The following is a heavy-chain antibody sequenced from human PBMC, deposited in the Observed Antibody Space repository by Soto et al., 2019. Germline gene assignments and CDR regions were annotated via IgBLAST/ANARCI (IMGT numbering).Heavy chain of an antibody. CDR3: ARGGAARPDYDYYGMDV. J-gene: IGHJ6*02. Sequence: SVKVSCKASGGAFSSYAISWVRQAPGQGLEWMGGIIPIFGTANYAQKFQGRVTITADKSTSTAYMELSSLRSEDTAVYYCARGGAARPDYDYYGMDVWGQGTTVTVSS. V-gene: IGHV1-69*06. D-gene: IGHD6-6*01. CDR2: IIPIFGTA. CDR1: GGAFSSYA.